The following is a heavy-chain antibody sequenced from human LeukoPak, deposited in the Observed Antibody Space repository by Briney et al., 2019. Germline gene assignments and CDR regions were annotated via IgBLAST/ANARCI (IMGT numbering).Heavy chain of an antibody. D-gene: IGHD2-21*01. Sequence: GRSLRLSCAASGFTFSSYAMHWVRQAPGKGLEWVANIGEDGSEIYYVDSVKGRFTISRDNAKNSLYLQMNSLRAEDTAVYYCATNSGWRFDYWGQGTLVTVSS. CDR2: IGEDGSEI. V-gene: IGHV3-7*02. CDR3: ATNSGWRFDY. CDR1: GFTFSSYA. J-gene: IGHJ4*02.